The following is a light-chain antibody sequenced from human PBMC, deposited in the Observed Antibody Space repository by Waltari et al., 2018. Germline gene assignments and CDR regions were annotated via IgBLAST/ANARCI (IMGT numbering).Light chain of an antibody. V-gene: IGLV7-46*01. CDR1: TGAVTSSHY. J-gene: IGLJ2*01. CDR3: LLHYSGPRV. Sequence: QAVVTQEPSVTVSPGGTVTLTCAPSTGAVTSSHYPYWFQQKPGQAPRTLVYDTSNKHSWTPARFSGSVVGGKAALTLSGAQPEDEAEYYCLLHYSGPRVFGGGTKVTVL. CDR2: DTS.